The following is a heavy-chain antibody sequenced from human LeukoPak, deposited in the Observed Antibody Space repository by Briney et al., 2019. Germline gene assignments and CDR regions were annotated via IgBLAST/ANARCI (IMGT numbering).Heavy chain of an antibody. CDR1: GFTVSSNY. J-gene: IGHJ4*02. CDR3: ARGREGHYFDY. Sequence: GGSLRLSCAASGFTVSSNYMSWVRQAPGKGLERVSVIYSGGSTYYADSVKGRFTISRDNAKNSLYLQMNSLRAEDTAVYYCARGREGHYFDYWGQGTLVTVSS. CDR2: IYSGGST. D-gene: IGHD5-24*01. V-gene: IGHV3-66*01.